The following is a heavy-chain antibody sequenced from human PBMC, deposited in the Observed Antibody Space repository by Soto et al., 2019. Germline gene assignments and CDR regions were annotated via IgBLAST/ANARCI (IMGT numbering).Heavy chain of an antibody. D-gene: IGHD2-15*01. V-gene: IGHV1-69*13. CDR1: GGTFSNSP. Sequence: SVKVSCKSSGGTFSNSPISWVRQAPGQGLEWVGGVIPVFKTANYAQKFQGRVTITADESTNTAYMGLSSLRSGDTAVYYCARSRFVVGVTEDSYGMDVWGQGTTVTVSS. J-gene: IGHJ6*02. CDR2: VIPVFKTA. CDR3: ARSRFVVGVTEDSYGMDV.